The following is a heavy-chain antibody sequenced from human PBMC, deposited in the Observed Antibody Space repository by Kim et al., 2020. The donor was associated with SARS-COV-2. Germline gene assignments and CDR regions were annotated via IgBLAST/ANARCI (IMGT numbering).Heavy chain of an antibody. Sequence: GGSLRHSCAASGFTFSSYAMHWVRQAPGKGLEWVAVISYDGSNKYYADSVKGRFTISRDNSKNTLYLQMNSLRAEDTAVYYCARDPGSGSYYNVRWFDP. D-gene: IGHD3-10*01. V-gene: IGHV3-30*04. CDR1: GFTFSSYA. J-gene: IGHJ5*02. CDR3: ARDPGSGSYYNVRWFDP. CDR2: ISYDGSNK.